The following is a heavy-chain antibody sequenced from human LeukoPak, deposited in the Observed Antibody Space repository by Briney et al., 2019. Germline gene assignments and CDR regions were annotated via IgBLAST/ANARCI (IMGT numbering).Heavy chain of an antibody. CDR3: ARERHDYGGNGDY. CDR1: GGTFSSYA. D-gene: IGHD4-23*01. Sequence: ASVKVSCKASGGTFSSYAISWVRQAPGQGLEWMGRIIPILGIANYAQKFQGRVTITADKSTSTAYMELSSLRSEDTAVYYCARERHDYGGNGDYWGQGTLVTVSS. CDR2: IIPILGIA. J-gene: IGHJ4*02. V-gene: IGHV1-69*04.